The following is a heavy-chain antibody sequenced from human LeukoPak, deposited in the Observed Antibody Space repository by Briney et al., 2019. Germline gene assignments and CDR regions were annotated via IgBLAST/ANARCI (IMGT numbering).Heavy chain of an antibody. CDR1: GFTFTKYW. Sequence: GGSLRLSCAASGFTFTKYWMHWVRQAPGKGLEWVANIKQDGSEKYYVDSVKGRFTISRDNAKNSLYLQMNSLRAEDTAMYYCARDPTTYSSGFYFDYWGQGTLVTVSS. CDR2: IKQDGSEK. CDR3: ARDPTTYSSGFYFDY. J-gene: IGHJ4*02. V-gene: IGHV3-7*01. D-gene: IGHD6-19*01.